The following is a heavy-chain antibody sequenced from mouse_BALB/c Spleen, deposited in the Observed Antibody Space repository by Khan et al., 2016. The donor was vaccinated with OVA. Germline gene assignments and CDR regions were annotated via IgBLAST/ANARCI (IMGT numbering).Heavy chain of an antibody. CDR3: ARGGLPFAY. Sequence: QVQLKQSGPGLVQPSQSLSITCTVSGFSLSNYGVHWVRQSPGKGLEWLGVIWSVGSTDFNAAFISRLSINKDNSKSQVFFMMNSLQTNDSAIYYCARGGLPFAYWGQGTLVTVSA. V-gene: IGHV2-2*02. J-gene: IGHJ3*01. CDR2: IWSVGST. CDR1: GFSLSNYG. D-gene: IGHD2-13*01.